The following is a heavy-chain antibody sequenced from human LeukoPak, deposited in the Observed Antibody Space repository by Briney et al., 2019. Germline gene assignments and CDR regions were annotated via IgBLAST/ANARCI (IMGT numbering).Heavy chain of an antibody. J-gene: IGHJ4*02. Sequence: PGGSLRLSCAASGFTVSSNYMSWVRQAPGKGLEWVSVIYSGGSTYYADSVKGRFTISRDNFKNTLYLQMNSLRAEDTAVYYCARAYYDSPYFDYWGQGTLVTVSS. CDR1: GFTVSSNY. D-gene: IGHD3-22*01. V-gene: IGHV3-66*02. CDR2: IYSGGST. CDR3: ARAYYDSPYFDY.